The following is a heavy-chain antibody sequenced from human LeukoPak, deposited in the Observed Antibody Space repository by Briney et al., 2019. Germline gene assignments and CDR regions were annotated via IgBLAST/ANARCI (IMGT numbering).Heavy chain of an antibody. J-gene: IGHJ4*02. CDR2: IYYSGST. CDR3: ARHIEYSSGWLDY. CDR1: GGSVSRRSYY. V-gene: IGHV4-39*01. Sequence: SETLSLTCTVAGGSVSRRSYYWGWIRQPPGKGLEWIGSIYYSGSTYYNPSLTSRVTISVDTSKNQFSLKLSSVTAADTAVYFCARHIEYSSGWLDYWGQGTLVTVSS. D-gene: IGHD6-19*01.